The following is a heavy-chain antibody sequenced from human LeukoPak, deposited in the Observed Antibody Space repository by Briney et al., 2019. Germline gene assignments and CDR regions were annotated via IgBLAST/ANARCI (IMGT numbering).Heavy chain of an antibody. Sequence: GGSLRLSCAAPGFTFSTYGIHWVRQAPGKGLEWVAVISDDGSNKYYADSVKGRFTISRDNSKNTLYLQMNSLRVEDTAVYYCAKAIGGTFYRNSYYYYGLDVWGKGTTVTVSS. V-gene: IGHV3-30*18. CDR1: GFTFSTYG. J-gene: IGHJ6*04. D-gene: IGHD1-26*01. CDR3: AKAIGGTFYRNSYYYYGLDV. CDR2: ISDDGSNK.